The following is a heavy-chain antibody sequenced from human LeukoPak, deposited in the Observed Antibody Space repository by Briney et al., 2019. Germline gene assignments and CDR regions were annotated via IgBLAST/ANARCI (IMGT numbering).Heavy chain of an antibody. J-gene: IGHJ6*02. CDR2: INPNSGGT. CDR3: ARSHAQYYCGMEV. V-gene: IGHV1-2*02. CDR1: GYTFTVYY. Sequence: EASVKVSCKASGYTFTVYYLHWVRQAPGQGLEWMGWINPNSGGTNYAQKFQGRVTMTRDTSISTAYMELSRLRSDDTGVYYCARSHAQYYCGMEVGGQGTTVTVSS.